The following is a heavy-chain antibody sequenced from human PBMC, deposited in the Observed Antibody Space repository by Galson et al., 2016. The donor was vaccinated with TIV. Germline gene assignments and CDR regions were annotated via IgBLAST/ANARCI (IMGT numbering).Heavy chain of an antibody. Sequence: SLRLSCAVSGLDFDKAWMSWVRRAPGKGLEWVGRIKAKTEGGATDYAAPVIGRFTISRDDPKNILHLQMDSLETADTAVYYCVTFYVGAHWGQGALVTVSS. CDR2: IKAKTEGGAT. CDR3: VTFYVGAH. CDR1: GLDFDKAW. D-gene: IGHD3-10*02. V-gene: IGHV3-15*01. J-gene: IGHJ4*02.